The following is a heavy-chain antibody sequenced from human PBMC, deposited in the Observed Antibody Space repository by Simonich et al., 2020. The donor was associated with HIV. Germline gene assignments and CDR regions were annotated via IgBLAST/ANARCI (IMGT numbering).Heavy chain of an antibody. CDR2: INHSGNT. V-gene: IGHV4-34*01. D-gene: IGHD6-19*01. CDR1: GVSFSDYY. J-gene: IGHJ5*02. Sequence: QVQLQQWGAGLLKPSETLSLTCAVYGVSFSDYYWGWIRQSPGQGLEWIGEINHSGNTNYNPSLKSRVTMSVDTSKNQFSLKLNSVTAADTAVYYCARHLGLAGSNWFDAWGQGTLVTVFS. CDR3: ARHLGLAGSNWFDA.